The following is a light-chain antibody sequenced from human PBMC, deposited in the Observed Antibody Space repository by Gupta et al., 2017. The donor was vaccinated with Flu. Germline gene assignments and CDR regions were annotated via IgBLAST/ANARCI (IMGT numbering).Light chain of an antibody. V-gene: IGKV3-20*01. J-gene: IGKJ1*01. Sequence: DIVLTQSPGTLSLSPGERATLSCRASQSVRSSFLAWYQQKPGQAPRLLIYGASSRATGIPDRFSGSGSGTDFTLTIRRLEPEDFAVYYCQQYYRSPRTFGQGTKVEIK. CDR1: QSVRSSF. CDR2: GAS. CDR3: QQYYRSPRT.